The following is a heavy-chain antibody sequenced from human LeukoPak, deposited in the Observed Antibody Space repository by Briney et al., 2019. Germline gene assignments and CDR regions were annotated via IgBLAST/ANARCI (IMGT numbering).Heavy chain of an antibody. CDR1: GGSISSYY. J-gene: IGHJ4*02. V-gene: IGHV4-59*01. CDR2: IYYSGST. Sequence: SETLSLTCTVSGGSISSYYWSWIQQPPGKGLEWIGYIYYSGSTNYNPSLKSRVTISVDTSKNQFSLKLSSVTAADTAVYYCARGVGAKAIPDYWGQGTLVTVSS. D-gene: IGHD1-26*01. CDR3: ARGVGAKAIPDY.